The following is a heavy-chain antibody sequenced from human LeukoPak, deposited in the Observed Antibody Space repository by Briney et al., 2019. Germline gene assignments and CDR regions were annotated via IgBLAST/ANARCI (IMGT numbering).Heavy chain of an antibody. J-gene: IGHJ4*02. D-gene: IGHD3-3*01. CDR1: GGSISSGGYS. V-gene: IGHV4-30-2*01. CDR3: ARAYDFPDY. CDR2: IYHSGST. Sequence: SQTLSLTCAVSGGSISSGGYSWSWIRQPPGKGLEWIGYIYHSGSTYYNPSLKSRVTISVDRSKNQFSLKLSSVTAADTAVYYCARAYDFPDYWGQGTLVTVSS.